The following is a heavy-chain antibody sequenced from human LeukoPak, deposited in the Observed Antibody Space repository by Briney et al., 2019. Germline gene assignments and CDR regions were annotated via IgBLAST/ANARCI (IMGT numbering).Heavy chain of an antibody. Sequence: SETLSLTCTVSGDSISGYYWSWIRQPPGKGLEWIAYIYYSGSTNYNPSLKSRVTISVDTSNNQFSLKLSSVTAADTAVYYCARRANWNAVYYYYGMDVWGQGTTVTVSS. CDR2: IYYSGST. CDR3: ARRANWNAVYYYYGMDV. V-gene: IGHV4-59*08. J-gene: IGHJ6*02. D-gene: IGHD1-20*01. CDR1: GDSISGYY.